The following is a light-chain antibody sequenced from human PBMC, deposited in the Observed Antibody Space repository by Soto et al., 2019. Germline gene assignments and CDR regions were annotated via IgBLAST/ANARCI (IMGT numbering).Light chain of an antibody. V-gene: IGKV3-20*01. Sequence: EIVLTQSPGTLSLSPGERATLSCRASQSVSSSYLAWYQQKPGQAPRLLIYVASSRATGIPDRLSGSGSGTDFTLTISRLEPEDFAVYYCQQYGSSPEVTFGPGTKVDIK. CDR2: VAS. J-gene: IGKJ3*01. CDR3: QQYGSSPEVT. CDR1: QSVSSSY.